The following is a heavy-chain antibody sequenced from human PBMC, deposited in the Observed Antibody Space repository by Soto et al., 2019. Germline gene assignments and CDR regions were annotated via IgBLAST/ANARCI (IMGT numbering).Heavy chain of an antibody. J-gene: IGHJ4*02. V-gene: IGHV1-18*01. Sequence: ASVKVSCKASGYTFTSYGISWVRQAPGQGLEWMGWISAYNGNTNYAQKLQGRVTMTTDTSTSTAYMELRSLRSDDTAVYYCARDPTYYDILTGYRGSIDYWGQGTLVTVSS. CDR2: ISAYNGNT. CDR3: ARDPTYYDILTGYRGSIDY. CDR1: GYTFTSYG. D-gene: IGHD3-9*01.